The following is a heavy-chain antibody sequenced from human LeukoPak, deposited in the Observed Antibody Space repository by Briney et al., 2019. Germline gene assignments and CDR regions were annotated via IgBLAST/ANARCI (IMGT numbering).Heavy chain of an antibody. J-gene: IGHJ4*02. CDR1: GGSISSYY. V-gene: IGHV4-59*01. Sequence: SETLSLTCTVSGGSISSYYWTWIRQPPGKGLEWIGYIYYNGSTKYNPSLKSRITMSIDTSKNQFSLRLKSVTTADTAVYYCASSSETYDGGAFYYVGNDCWGQGTLVTVSS. CDR2: IYYNGST. CDR3: ASSSETYDGGAFYYVGNDC. D-gene: IGHD3-22*01.